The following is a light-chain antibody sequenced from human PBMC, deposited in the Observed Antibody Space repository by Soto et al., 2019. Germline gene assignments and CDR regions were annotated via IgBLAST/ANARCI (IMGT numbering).Light chain of an antibody. V-gene: IGKV3-11*01. J-gene: IGKJ1*01. CDR2: DAS. Sequence: ERVMTQSPATLSLSPGERATLSCRASQSVSSYLAWFQQKPGQAPRLLIYDASNRATGIPARFSGSGSETDFTPTISSLEPEDFAVYYCQQYNNWPRTFGQGTKVDIK. CDR3: QQYNNWPRT. CDR1: QSVSSY.